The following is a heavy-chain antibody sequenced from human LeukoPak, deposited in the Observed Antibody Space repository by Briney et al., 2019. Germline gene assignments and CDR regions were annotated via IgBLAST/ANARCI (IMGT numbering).Heavy chain of an antibody. V-gene: IGHV4-4*07. CDR1: GGSISSYY. CDR2: IYASGST. D-gene: IGHD3-22*01. Sequence: SETLSLTCTVSGGSISSYYWSWIRQPAGKGLEWIGRIYASGSTNYNPSLKSRVTMSVDTSKNQFSLKLSSVTAADTAVYYCARENFYYYDSSGYWYFDYWGQGTLVTVSS. J-gene: IGHJ4*02. CDR3: ARENFYYYDSSGYWYFDY.